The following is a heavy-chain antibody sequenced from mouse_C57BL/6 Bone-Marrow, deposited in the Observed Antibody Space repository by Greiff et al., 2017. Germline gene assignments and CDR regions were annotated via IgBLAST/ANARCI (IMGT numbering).Heavy chain of an antibody. CDR2: IYPRSGTT. CDR1: GYTFTRYG. CDR3: AREGYYSGYFED. J-gene: IGHJ2*01. V-gene: IGHV1-81*01. Sequence: VQLQQSGPELARPGASVKLSCKASGYTFTRYGLSWVKQRTGQGLAWIGEIYPRSGTTCYTEKFKGKATLPAAQSSSTGYMELRSLTSEDSAVDFCAREGYYSGYFEDWGKGTTLTVSS. D-gene: IGHD2-12*01.